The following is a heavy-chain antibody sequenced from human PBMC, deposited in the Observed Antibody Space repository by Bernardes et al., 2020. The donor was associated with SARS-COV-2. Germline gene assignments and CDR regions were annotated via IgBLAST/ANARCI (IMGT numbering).Heavy chain of an antibody. J-gene: IGHJ2*01. Sequence: GESLKISCKGSDYTFTNYWIGWVRQMPGKGLEWMGIIYPGDSDTKYSPSFQGRVTISADKSVNTAYLQWSSLKASDTAIYYCARRGSGLYWYFDLWGRGTLVTVSS. CDR2: IYPGDSDT. V-gene: IGHV5-51*01. CDR1: DYTFTNYW. CDR3: ARRGSGLYWYFDL.